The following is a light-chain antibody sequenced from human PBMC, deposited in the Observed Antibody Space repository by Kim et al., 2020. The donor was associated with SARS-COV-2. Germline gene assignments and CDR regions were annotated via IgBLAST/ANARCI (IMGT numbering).Light chain of an antibody. Sequence: SYELTQPPSASVAPGKTARITCGGNNIGSKSVHWYQQKPGQAPVLVIYYVSDRPSGIPERFSGSNSRNTATLTISRVQAGVVADYYCQVWVSSSDHLWVF. CDR3: QVWVSSSDHLWV. V-gene: IGLV3-21*04. CDR2: YVS. J-gene: IGLJ3*02. CDR1: NIGSKS.